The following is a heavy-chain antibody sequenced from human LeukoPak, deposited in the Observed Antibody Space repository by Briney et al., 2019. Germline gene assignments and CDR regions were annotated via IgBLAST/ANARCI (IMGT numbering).Heavy chain of an antibody. J-gene: IGHJ3*02. V-gene: IGHV3-30-3*01. CDR1: GFTFSSYA. D-gene: IGHD1-26*01. CDR3: ARDPYSGSSDAFDI. CDR2: ISYDGSNK. Sequence: PGGSLRLSCAASGFTFSSYAMSWVRQAPGKGLEWVAVISYDGSNKYYADSVKGRFTISRDNSKNTLYLQMNSLRAEDTAVYYCARDPYSGSSDAFDIWGQGTMVTVSS.